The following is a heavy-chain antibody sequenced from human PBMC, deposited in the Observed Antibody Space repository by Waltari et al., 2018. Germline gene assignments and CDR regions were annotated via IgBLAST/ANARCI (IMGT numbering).Heavy chain of an antibody. Sequence: EVQVVESGGGLIQHGGSLRLSCAASGFTVSNSYIHWLRQPPGKGLEWVSVIYSAGNTNYADSVRGRFTISRDNVKNTVYLQMNNLRVEDTAVYYCAKDKGDNSAWGFIDYWGQGTLVTVSS. CDR2: IYSAGNT. D-gene: IGHD6-19*01. V-gene: IGHV3-53*01. CDR1: GFTVSNSY. J-gene: IGHJ4*02. CDR3: AKDKGDNSAWGFIDY.